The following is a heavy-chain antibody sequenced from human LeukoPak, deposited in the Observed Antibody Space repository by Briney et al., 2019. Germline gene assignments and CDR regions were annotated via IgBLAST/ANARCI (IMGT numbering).Heavy chain of an antibody. D-gene: IGHD3-22*01. Sequence: GGSLRLSCAASGFTFSSYAMHWVRQAPGKGLEWVAVLPYDGSNQYYADSVKGRFTISRDNSKNTLYLQMNSLRAEDTAVYYCAKDPTMIVVVIPDYWGQGTLVTVSS. CDR2: LPYDGSNQ. V-gene: IGHV3-30*07. CDR3: AKDPTMIVVVIPDY. J-gene: IGHJ4*02. CDR1: GFTFSSYA.